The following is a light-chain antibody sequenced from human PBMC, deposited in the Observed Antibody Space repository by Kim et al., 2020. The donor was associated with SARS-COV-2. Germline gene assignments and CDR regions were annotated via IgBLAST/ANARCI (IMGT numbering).Light chain of an antibody. CDR1: QNIDTY. CDR2: DAS. Sequence: PGERATLSCRASQNIDTYLAWYQQRPGQAPRLLAYDASNRATGVPDRFSGSGSGTDFTLTISSLEPEDFSIYYCQQRNSWPPAVTFGGGTK. CDR3: QQRNSWPPAVT. V-gene: IGKV3-11*01. J-gene: IGKJ4*01.